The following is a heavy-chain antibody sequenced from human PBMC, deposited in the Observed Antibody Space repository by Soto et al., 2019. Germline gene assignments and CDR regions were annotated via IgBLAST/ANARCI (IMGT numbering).Heavy chain of an antibody. Sequence: ASVKVSCKASGYDFTAYYINWVLQASVQVLEWMGWMNPINGATGSARRFQGRVSMTRNTATNTAYLELTSLRSDDTAVYYCGRGPSPRAPAGGTPYYYAMDVWGQGTTVTVSS. J-gene: IGHJ6*02. CDR3: GRGPSPRAPAGGTPYYYAMDV. D-gene: IGHD6-13*01. CDR2: MNPINGAT. V-gene: IGHV1-8*02. CDR1: GYDFTAYY.